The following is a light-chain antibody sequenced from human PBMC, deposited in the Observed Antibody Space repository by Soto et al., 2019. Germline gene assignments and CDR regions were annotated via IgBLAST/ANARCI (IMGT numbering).Light chain of an antibody. CDR3: QRSYSTPRT. CDR1: QSISSY. CDR2: AAS. Sequence: IQMTQSPSSLSASVGDRVTITCRASQSISSYLNWYQQKPGKAPNLLIYAASSFQSGVPSRFSGSGSGTDFTLTISSLQPEDFATYYCQRSYSTPRTFGQGTKVEIK. V-gene: IGKV1-39*01. J-gene: IGKJ1*01.